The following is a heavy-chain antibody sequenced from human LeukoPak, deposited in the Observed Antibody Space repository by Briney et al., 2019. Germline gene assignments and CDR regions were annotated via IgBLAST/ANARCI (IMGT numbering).Heavy chain of an antibody. CDR3: AKVVQSGRWGFDGYFDL. CDR1: GFTFSSYS. V-gene: IGHV3-21*01. J-gene: IGHJ2*01. D-gene: IGHD3-10*01. Sequence: GGSLRLSCAASGFTFSSYSMNWVRQAPGKGLEWVSSISSSSSYIYYADSVKGRFTISRDNAKNSLYLQMNGLRAEDTAVYYCAKVVQSGRWGFDGYFDLWGRGTLVTVSS. CDR2: ISSSSSYI.